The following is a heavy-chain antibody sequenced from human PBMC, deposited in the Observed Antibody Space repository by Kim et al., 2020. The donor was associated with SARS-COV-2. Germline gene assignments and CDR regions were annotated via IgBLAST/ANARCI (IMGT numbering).Heavy chain of an antibody. CDR3: AKAAGAYVY. V-gene: IGHV3-30*18. J-gene: IGHJ4*02. Sequence: GGSLRLSCAASGFTFSSYGMHWVRQAPGKGLEWVAVISYDGSNKYYADSVKGRFTISRDNSKNTLYLQMNSLRAEDTAVYYCAKAAGAYVYWGQGTLVTV. D-gene: IGHD1-26*01. CDR2: ISYDGSNK. CDR1: GFTFSSYG.